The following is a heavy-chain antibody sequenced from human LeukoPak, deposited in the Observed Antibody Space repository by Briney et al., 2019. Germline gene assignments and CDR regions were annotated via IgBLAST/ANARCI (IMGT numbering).Heavy chain of an antibody. CDR1: GYTFTSYG. V-gene: IGHV1-18*01. D-gene: IGHD2-15*01. J-gene: IGHJ5*02. CDR2: ISAYNGNT. Sequence: ASVKVSCKASGYTFTSYGISWVRQAPGQGLEWMGWISAYNGNTNYAQKLQGRVTMTTDTSTSTAYMELRSLRSDDTAVYYCARGGYCSGGSCYTDWFDPWGQGTLVTVSS. CDR3: ARGGYCSGGSCYTDWFDP.